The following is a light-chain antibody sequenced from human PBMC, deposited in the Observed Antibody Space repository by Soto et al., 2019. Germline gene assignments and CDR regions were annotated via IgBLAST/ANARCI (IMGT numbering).Light chain of an antibody. CDR1: QSINTN. J-gene: IGKJ4*01. Sequence: DIEMTQSPSSLSASIGDRVTINCLASQSINTNLNWYKQKPGKAPQLLIYGASSLKSGVPSRFSGSGSGTDFTLTISGLQTEDSATYHCQQSYTTPAPTFGGGPKVEIK. V-gene: IGKV1-39*01. CDR3: QQSYTTPAPT. CDR2: GAS.